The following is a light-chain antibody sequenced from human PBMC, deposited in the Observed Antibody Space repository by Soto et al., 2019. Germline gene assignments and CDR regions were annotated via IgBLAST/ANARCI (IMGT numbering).Light chain of an antibody. Sequence: QTVVTQPPSASGTPGQRVTFSCSGSSSNIGSNTVNWYQQLPGTAPKLLIYSNNQRPSGVPDRFSGSKSGTSASLAISGLQSEDEADYYCAAWDDSLNGVVFGGETKVTVL. CDR3: AAWDDSLNGVV. V-gene: IGLV1-44*01. J-gene: IGLJ2*01. CDR1: SSNIGSNT. CDR2: SNN.